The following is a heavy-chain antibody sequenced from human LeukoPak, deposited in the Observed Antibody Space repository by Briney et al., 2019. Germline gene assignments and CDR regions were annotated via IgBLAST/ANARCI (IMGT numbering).Heavy chain of an antibody. CDR1: GFTVSSNY. Sequence: QSGGSLRLSCAASGFTVSSNYMSWVRQAPGKGLEWVSVIYSGGSTYYADSVKGRFTISRDNSKNTLYLQMNSLRAEDTAVYYCARDSRGYYYFDYWGQGTLVTVSS. D-gene: IGHD3-10*01. J-gene: IGHJ4*02. CDR3: ARDSRGYYYFDY. CDR2: IYSGGST. V-gene: IGHV3-66*01.